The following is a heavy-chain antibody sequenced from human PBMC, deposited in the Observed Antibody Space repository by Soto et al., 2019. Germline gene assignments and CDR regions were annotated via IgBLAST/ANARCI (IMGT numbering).Heavy chain of an antibody. CDR1: GFTFSSYG. CDR3: AKEGCSGGICYGFDY. CDR2: MSWDGSDE. J-gene: IGHJ4*02. D-gene: IGHD2-15*01. Sequence: QVQLVESGGGVVQPGRSLRLSCAASGFTFSSYGMHWVRQAPGKGLEWVAVMSWDGSDEFYEETVKGRFTVSRDNSRNTLYCQMNSLRPEDTAVYYCAKEGCSGGICYGFDYWGQGTLVTVSS. V-gene: IGHV3-30*18.